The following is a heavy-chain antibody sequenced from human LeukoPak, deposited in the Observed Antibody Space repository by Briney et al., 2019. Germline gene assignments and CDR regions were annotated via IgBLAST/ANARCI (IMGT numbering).Heavy chain of an antibody. CDR3: AKGAKTYYYDSSGYYYFDY. CDR1: GFTFSSYA. V-gene: IGHV3-23*01. Sequence: GGSLRLSCAASGFTFSSYAMSWVRQAPGKGLEWVSAISGSGGSTCYADSVKGRFTISRDNSKNTLYLQMNSLRAEDTAVYYCAKGAKTYYYDSSGYYYFDYWGQGTLVTVSS. D-gene: IGHD3-22*01. J-gene: IGHJ4*02. CDR2: ISGSGGST.